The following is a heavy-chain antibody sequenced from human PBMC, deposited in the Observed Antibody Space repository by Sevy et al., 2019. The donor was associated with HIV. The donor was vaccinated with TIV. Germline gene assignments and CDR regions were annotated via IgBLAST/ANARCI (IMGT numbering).Heavy chain of an antibody. Sequence: GGSLRLSCAASGFTLNSYWMSWVRQAPGKGLEWVANINQDGSVKYYVDSVKGRFTISRDNVRNSLYLRMNSLRAEDTALYYCVRAIAAAGSFWGQGTLVTVSS. CDR1: GFTLNSYW. V-gene: IGHV3-7*01. D-gene: IGHD6-13*01. CDR3: VRAIAAAGSF. CDR2: INQDGSVK. J-gene: IGHJ4*02.